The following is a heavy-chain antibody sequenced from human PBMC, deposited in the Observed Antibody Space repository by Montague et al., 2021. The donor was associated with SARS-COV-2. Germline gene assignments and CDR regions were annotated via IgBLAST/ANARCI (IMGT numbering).Heavy chain of an antibody. CDR3: LRHSHYDGLDGPPDF. J-gene: IGHJ4*02. CDR2: VLYNKGT. D-gene: IGHD3-16*01. V-gene: IGHV4-59*08. CDR1: GVSITDYY. Sequence: SETLSLTCTVSGVSITDYYWSWIRQPPGKGLEWVGDVLYNKGTNFHPSLKSRVAISVDTSKNQFPLRLTSVTAADTDFYYCLRHSHYDGLDGPPDFWDQGTLVTVSS.